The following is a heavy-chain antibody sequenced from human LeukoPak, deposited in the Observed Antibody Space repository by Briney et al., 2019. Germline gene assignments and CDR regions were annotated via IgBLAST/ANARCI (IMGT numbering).Heavy chain of an antibody. V-gene: IGHV4-31*03. CDR3: ARGKSGSYRYWYFDL. CDR2: IYYSGST. D-gene: IGHD3-10*01. Sequence: SQTLSLTCTVSGGSISSGDYYWSWIRQPPGKGLEWIGYIYYSGSTYYNPSLKSRVTISVDTSKNQFSLKLSSVTAADTAVYYCARGKSGSYRYWYFDLWGRGTLVTVSS. CDR1: GGSISSGDYY. J-gene: IGHJ2*01.